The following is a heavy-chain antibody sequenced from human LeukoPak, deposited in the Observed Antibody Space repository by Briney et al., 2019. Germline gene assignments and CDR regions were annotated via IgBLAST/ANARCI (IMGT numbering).Heavy chain of an antibody. CDR1: GGSISSYY. D-gene: IGHD6-13*01. CDR2: IYYSGST. CDR3: ARRASKRSSSIHRVNDDY. V-gene: IGHV4-59*08. J-gene: IGHJ4*02. Sequence: LETLSLTCTVSGGSISSYYWSWIRQPPGKGLEWIGYIYYSGSTYYNPSLKSRVTISVDTSKNQFSLKLSSVTAADTAVYYCARRASKRSSSIHRVNDDYWGQGTLVTVSS.